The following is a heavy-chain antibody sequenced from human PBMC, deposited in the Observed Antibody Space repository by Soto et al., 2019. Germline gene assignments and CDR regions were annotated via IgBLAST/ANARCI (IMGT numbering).Heavy chain of an antibody. CDR2: ISGYNGNT. CDR3: ARGDYGGGADH. V-gene: IGHV1-18*01. Sequence: QVQLVQSGAEVKKPGASVKVACKASGYTFITYGINWVRQAPGQGLEWMGWISGYNGNTKYAQKFQGRVTMTTDTSTSRSYMELRSLSSDDTAVYYCARGDYGGGADHWGQGTLVTVSS. D-gene: IGHD4-17*01. J-gene: IGHJ4*02. CDR1: GYTFITYG.